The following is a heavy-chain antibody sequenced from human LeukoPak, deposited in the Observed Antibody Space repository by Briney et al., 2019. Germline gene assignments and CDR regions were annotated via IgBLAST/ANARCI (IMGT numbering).Heavy chain of an antibody. Sequence: SGTLSLTCAVSGGSISSSNWWSWVRQPPGKGLEWIGEIYHSGSTNYNPSLKSRVTISVDKSKNQFSLKLSSVTAADTAVYYCARDWGCLGSSTSYYVNWGQGTLVTVSS. CDR2: IYHSGST. V-gene: IGHV4-4*02. CDR1: GGSISSSNW. J-gene: IGHJ4*02. CDR3: ARDWGCLGSSTSYYVN. D-gene: IGHD2-2*01.